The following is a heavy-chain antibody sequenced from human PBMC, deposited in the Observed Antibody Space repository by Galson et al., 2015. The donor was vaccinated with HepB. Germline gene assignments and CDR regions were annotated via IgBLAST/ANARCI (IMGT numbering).Heavy chain of an antibody. CDR2: IFYSGTT. V-gene: IGHV4-59*01. J-gene: IGHJ4*02. CDR3: ARYSSGWYFYFDS. Sequence: ETLSLTCTVSGGSINNYYWGCIRQPPGKGQEGIGYIFYSGTTNYNPSLESRVTMSVDTSKNQFSLSLSSVTAADTAVYYCARYSSGWYFYFDSWGQGTLVTVSS. D-gene: IGHD6-19*01. CDR1: GGSINNYY.